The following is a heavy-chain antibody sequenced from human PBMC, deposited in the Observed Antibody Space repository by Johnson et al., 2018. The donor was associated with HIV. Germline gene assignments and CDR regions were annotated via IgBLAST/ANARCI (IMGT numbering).Heavy chain of an antibody. Sequence: VQLVESGGGLVQPGRSLRLSCAASGFTFDDYAMHWVRQAPGKGLEWVSGLSWNSGSIGCADSVKGRFPISRDNAKNSLYRQMNSLRAEDTALYYCAKDISWGIVGATTIAFDIWGQGTMVTVSS. CDR3: AKDISWGIVGATTIAFDI. CDR2: LSWNSGSI. D-gene: IGHD1-26*01. J-gene: IGHJ3*02. CDR1: GFTFDDYA. V-gene: IGHV3-9*01.